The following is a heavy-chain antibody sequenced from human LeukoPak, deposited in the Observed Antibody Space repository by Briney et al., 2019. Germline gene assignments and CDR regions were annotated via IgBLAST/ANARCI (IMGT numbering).Heavy chain of an antibody. D-gene: IGHD3-22*01. V-gene: IGHV1-69*13. Sequence: ASVNVSCKASGGTFSSYAISWVRQAPGQGLEWMGGIIPIFGTANYAQKFQGRVTITADESTSTAYMELSSLRSEDTAVYYCARGPLLDYDSSGYFYYWGQGTLVTVSS. CDR3: ARGPLLDYDSSGYFYY. CDR1: GGTFSSYA. CDR2: IIPIFGTA. J-gene: IGHJ4*02.